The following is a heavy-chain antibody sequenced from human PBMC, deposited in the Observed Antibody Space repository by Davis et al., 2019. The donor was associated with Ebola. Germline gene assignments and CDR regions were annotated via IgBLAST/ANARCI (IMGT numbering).Heavy chain of an antibody. CDR3: ARGITMVQGVIGY. J-gene: IGHJ4*02. D-gene: IGHD3-10*01. CDR2: INAGNGNT. Sequence: ASVTVSCKASGYTFTSYAMHWVRQAPGQRLEWMGWINAGNGNTKYSQKFQGRVTITRDTSASTAYMELSSLRSEDTAVYYCARGITMVQGVIGYWGQGTLVTVSS. V-gene: IGHV1-3*01. CDR1: GYTFTSYA.